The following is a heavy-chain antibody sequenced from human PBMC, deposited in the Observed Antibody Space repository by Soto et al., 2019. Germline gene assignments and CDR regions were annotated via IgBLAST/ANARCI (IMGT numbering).Heavy chain of an antibody. CDR2: ISFDVGNT. CDR1: GFTFRSYT. D-gene: IGHD5-12*01. V-gene: IGHV3-30-3*01. J-gene: IGHJ4*02. CDR3: ARDLSGYATMGRWVFDY. Sequence: XVSLRLSFAASGFTFRSYTMHWVRQAPGKGLEWVTAISFDVGNTYYADSVKGRFTISRDNSKTTLFLQLNSLRPEDTAVYYCARDLSGYATMGRWVFDYWGQGALVTVSS.